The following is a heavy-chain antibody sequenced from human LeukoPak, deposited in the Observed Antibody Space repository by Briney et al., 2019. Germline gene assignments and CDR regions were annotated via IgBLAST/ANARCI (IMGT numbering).Heavy chain of an antibody. V-gene: IGHV3-73*01. CDR3: TRRVRSSGWDLDY. CDR1: GFTFSGSA. J-gene: IGHJ4*02. D-gene: IGHD6-19*01. CDR2: IRSKANSYAT. Sequence: GGSLRLSCAASGFTFSGSAMHWVRQASGKGLEWVGRIRSKANSYATAYAASVKGRFTISRDDSKNTAYLQMNSLKTEDTAVYYCTRRVRSSGWDLDYWGQGTLVTVPS.